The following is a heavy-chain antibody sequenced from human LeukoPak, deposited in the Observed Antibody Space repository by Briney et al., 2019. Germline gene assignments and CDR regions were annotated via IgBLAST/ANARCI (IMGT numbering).Heavy chain of an antibody. CDR3: ARGGRGYGMDV. V-gene: IGHV3-48*03. CDR2: ISGSGSTE. CDR1: GFTFSSYE. J-gene: IGHJ6*02. Sequence: QPGASLRLSCAASGFTFSSYEINCVSHAPGKWLVWVSSISGSGSTENYADSVTGRFSISRDNAKDSLLLHMNSLRGEDTAFYYCARGGRGYGMDVWGQGTAVTVSS.